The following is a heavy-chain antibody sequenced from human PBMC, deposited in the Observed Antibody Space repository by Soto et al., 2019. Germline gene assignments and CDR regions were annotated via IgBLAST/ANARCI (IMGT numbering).Heavy chain of an antibody. J-gene: IGHJ4*02. CDR2: IYYSGST. CDR3: ARVGSSSWYGEYYFDY. D-gene: IGHD6-13*01. CDR1: GGSISASSYY. Sequence: QSLTCTVSGGSISASSYYWGWIRQPPGKGLEWIGNIYYSGSTNYNPSLKSQVAISVDTSKNQFSLKLSSVTAADTAVYYCARVGSSSWYGEYYFDYWGQGTLVTVSS. V-gene: IGHV4-61*05.